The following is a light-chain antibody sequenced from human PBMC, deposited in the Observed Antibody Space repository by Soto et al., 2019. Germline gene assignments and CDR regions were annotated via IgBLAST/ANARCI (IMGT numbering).Light chain of an antibody. V-gene: IGKV1-5*03. J-gene: IGKJ1*01. CDR2: TAT. Sequence: DIQMTQSPSTLSASVGDRVTITCRASQTISSWLDWYQQKPGEAPKLLIYTATTLKSGVPSRFSGSGSGTEFTLTISSLQPEDFATYYCQHYNNYSAAFGQGTKVELK. CDR1: QTISSW. CDR3: QHYNNYSAA.